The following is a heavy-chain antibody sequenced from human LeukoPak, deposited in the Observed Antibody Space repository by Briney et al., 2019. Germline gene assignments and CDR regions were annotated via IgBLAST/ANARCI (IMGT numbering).Heavy chain of an antibody. Sequence: GVPLTLLCGDSGFTLSIYYTHCPPQAPGKAVVWVSRINIDGSSTSYAVSVKGRFTISIDNAKNTLDLQMNSLRAEDTAVYYCARDYYDSSFGYWGQGTLVTVSS. CDR1: GFTLSIYY. CDR3: ARDYYDSSFGY. V-gene: IGHV3-74*01. J-gene: IGHJ4*02. CDR2: INIDGSST. D-gene: IGHD3-10*01.